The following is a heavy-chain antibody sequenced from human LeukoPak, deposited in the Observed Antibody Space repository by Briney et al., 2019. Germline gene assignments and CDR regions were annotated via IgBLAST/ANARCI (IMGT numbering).Heavy chain of an antibody. CDR3: AKDMLSSGWC. V-gene: IGHV3-30*18. J-gene: IGHJ4*02. CDR1: GFTFSSYG. Sequence: GGSLRLSCAASGFTFSSYGMHWVRQAPGKGLEWVAVISYDGSNKYYADSVKGRFTNSRDNSKNTLYLQMNSLRAEDTAVYYCAKDMLSSGWCWGQGTLVTVSS. D-gene: IGHD6-19*01. CDR2: ISYDGSNK.